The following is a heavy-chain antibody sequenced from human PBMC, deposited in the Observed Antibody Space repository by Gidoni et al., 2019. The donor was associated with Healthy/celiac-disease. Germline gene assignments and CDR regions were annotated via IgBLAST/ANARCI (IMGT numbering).Heavy chain of an antibody. Sequence: EVQLVESGGGVVRPGGSLRLSCAASGFTFDDYGMSWVRQAPGKGLEWVSGINWNGGSTGYADSVKGRFTISRDNAKNSLYLQMNSLRAEDTALYYCARDLSVQASSSLVAFDIWGQGTMVTVSS. V-gene: IGHV3-20*04. J-gene: IGHJ3*02. CDR1: GFTFDDYG. CDR2: INWNGGST. D-gene: IGHD6-13*01. CDR3: ARDLSVQASSSLVAFDI.